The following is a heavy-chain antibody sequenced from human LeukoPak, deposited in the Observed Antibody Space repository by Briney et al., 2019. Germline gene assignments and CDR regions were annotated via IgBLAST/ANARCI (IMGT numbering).Heavy chain of an antibody. J-gene: IGHJ4*02. V-gene: IGHV3-53*01. Sequence: GRSLRLSCAASGFTVSSNYMGWVRQAPGKGLEWVSVIYSGGSTYYADSVKGRFTISRNNSKNTLYLQMNSLRAEDTAVYYCARETVAGLQYYFDYWGQGTLVTVSS. D-gene: IGHD6-19*01. CDR1: GFTVSSNY. CDR2: IYSGGST. CDR3: ARETVAGLQYYFDY.